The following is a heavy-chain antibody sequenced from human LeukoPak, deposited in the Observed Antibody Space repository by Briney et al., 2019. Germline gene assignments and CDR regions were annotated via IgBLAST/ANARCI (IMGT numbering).Heavy chain of an antibody. J-gene: IGHJ4*02. V-gene: IGHV4-61*05. D-gene: IGHD6-13*01. CDR3: ARGGITPFDY. Sequence: PSETLSLTCTVSGGSISSSSYYWGWIRQPPGKGLEWIGYIYYSGSTNYNPSLKSRVTISVDTSKNQFSLKLSSVTAADTAVYYCARGGITPFDYWGQGTLVTVSS. CDR2: IYYSGST. CDR1: GGSISSSSYY.